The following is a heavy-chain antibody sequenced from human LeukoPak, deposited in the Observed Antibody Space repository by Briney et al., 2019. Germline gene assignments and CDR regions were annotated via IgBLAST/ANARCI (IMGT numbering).Heavy chain of an antibody. Sequence: SETLSLTCAVYGGSFSGYYWSWIRQPPGKGLEWIGEINHSGSTNYNPSLKSRVTISVDTSKNQFSLKLSSVTAADTAVYYCARELEDFWPSSYGMDVWGQGTTVTVSS. CDR3: ARELEDFWPSSYGMDV. V-gene: IGHV4-34*01. J-gene: IGHJ6*02. D-gene: IGHD3-3*01. CDR1: GGSFSGYY. CDR2: INHSGST.